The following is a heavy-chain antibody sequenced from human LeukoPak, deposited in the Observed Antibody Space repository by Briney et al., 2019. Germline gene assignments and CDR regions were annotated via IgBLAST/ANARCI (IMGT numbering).Heavy chain of an antibody. CDR1: GFTFSSYS. CDR3: ARWVGANLFDY. V-gene: IGHV3-21*01. CDR2: ISSSSSYI. J-gene: IGHJ4*02. Sequence: GGSLRLSCAASGFTFSSYSMNWVRPAPGKGLEWVSSISSSSSYIYYADSVKGRFTISRDNAKNSLYLQMNSLRAEDTAVYYCARWVGANLFDYWGQGTLVTVSS. D-gene: IGHD1-26*01.